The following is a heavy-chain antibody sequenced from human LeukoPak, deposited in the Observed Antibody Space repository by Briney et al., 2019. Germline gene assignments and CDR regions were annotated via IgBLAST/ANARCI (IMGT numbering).Heavy chain of an antibody. V-gene: IGHV4-59*12. J-gene: IGHJ3*02. CDR2: IHHSGNI. CDR1: GGSISSYY. Sequence: SSETLSLTCTVSGGSISSYYWSWIRQPPGKGLEWLGNIHHSGNIYYNVSPKSRVTISVHTSNNQFSLNLNSVTAADTAVYYCARDRGGLDAFDIWGQGTMVTASS. D-gene: IGHD3-10*01. CDR3: ARDRGGLDAFDI.